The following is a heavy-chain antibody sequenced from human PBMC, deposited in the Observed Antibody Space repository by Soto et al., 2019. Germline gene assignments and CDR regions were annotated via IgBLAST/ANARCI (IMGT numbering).Heavy chain of an antibody. Sequence: EVQLLESGGGLVQPGGSLRLSCAASGFTFSSYAMSWVRQAPGKGLEWVSAISGSGGSTYYADSVKGRFTISRDNSKNTLYLQRNSLRAEDTAVYYCAKDRAAAGRPTLFDYWGQGTLVTVSS. V-gene: IGHV3-23*01. CDR2: ISGSGGST. CDR3: AKDRAAAGRPTLFDY. D-gene: IGHD6-13*01. J-gene: IGHJ4*02. CDR1: GFTFSSYA.